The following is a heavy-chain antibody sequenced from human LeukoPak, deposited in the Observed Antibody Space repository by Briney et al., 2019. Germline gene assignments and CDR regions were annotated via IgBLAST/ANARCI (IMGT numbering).Heavy chain of an antibody. D-gene: IGHD3-9*01. CDR3: ARVGLTGQPLYFDY. CDR2: LIPIFGTA. CDR1: GCTFSCYA. Sequence: VAAVTVSCKASGCTFSCYAISWVRQPPAQGLEWMGGLIPIFGTANNAQTFQGRVTITTDESTSTAYMELSSLRSEDTAVYYCARVGLTGQPLYFDYWGQGTLVTVSS. V-gene: IGHV1-69*05. J-gene: IGHJ4*02.